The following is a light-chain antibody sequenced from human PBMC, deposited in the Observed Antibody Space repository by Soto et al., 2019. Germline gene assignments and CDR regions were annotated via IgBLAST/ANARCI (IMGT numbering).Light chain of an antibody. CDR3: QQYATSPTWT. Sequence: EFVLTQSPVTLSLSPGERATLSCRASHFISTNYLAWYQQRSGQAPRLLIYGTSTRATGIPDRFSGSGSGTDFTLTISRLEHEDFAVYFCQQYATSPTWTFGHGTKVES. V-gene: IGKV3-20*01. CDR2: GTS. CDR1: HFISTNY. J-gene: IGKJ1*01.